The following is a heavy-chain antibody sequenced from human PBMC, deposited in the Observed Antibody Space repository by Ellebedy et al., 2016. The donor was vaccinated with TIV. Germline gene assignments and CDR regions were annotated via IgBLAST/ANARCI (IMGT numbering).Heavy chain of an antibody. CDR2: INPSGGGT. CDR3: TRGKHTSGWYKPWIDY. J-gene: IGHJ4*02. V-gene: IGHV1-46*01. Sequence: AASVKVSCKASGYTFTSHYIHWARQAPGQGLEWMAIINPSGGGTDYTHKFHSRVNMTRDTSTSTVYMELSSLRSEDTAVYYCTRGKHTSGWYKPWIDYWGQGTLVTVSS. CDR1: GYTFTSHY. D-gene: IGHD6-19*01.